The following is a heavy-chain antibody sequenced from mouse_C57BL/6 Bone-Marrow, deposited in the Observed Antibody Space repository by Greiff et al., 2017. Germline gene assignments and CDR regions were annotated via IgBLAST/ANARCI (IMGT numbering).Heavy chain of an antibody. CDR2: ISSGSSTI. Sequence: EVQLMESGGGLVKPGGSLKLSCAASGFTFSDYGMHWVRQAPEKGLEWVAYISSGSSTIYYADTVKGRFTISRDNAKNTLFLQMTSLRSEDTAMYYCARFSSVGYFDYWGQGTTLTVSS. CDR3: ARFSSVGYFDY. V-gene: IGHV5-17*01. J-gene: IGHJ2*01. CDR1: GFTFSDYG. D-gene: IGHD1-1*01.